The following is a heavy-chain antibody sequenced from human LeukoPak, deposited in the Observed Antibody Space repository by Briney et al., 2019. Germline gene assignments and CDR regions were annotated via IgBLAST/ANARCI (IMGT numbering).Heavy chain of an antibody. D-gene: IGHD3-22*01. CDR1: GFTFSSYG. Sequence: GGSLRLSCAASGFTFSSYGMSWVRQAPGKGLEWVSAISGSGGSTYYADSVKGRFTISRDNAKNSLYLQMNSLRAEDTAVYYCARDGGDYYDSSGYYFDYWGQGTLVTVSS. CDR3: ARDGGDYYDSSGYYFDY. J-gene: IGHJ4*02. V-gene: IGHV3-23*01. CDR2: ISGSGGST.